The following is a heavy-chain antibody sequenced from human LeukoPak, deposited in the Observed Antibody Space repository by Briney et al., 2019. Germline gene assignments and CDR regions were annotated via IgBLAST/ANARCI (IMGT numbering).Heavy chain of an antibody. CDR3: ARGVTMVRGVNFDY. CDR2: IYYSGST. Sequence: SETLSPTCTVSGGSISSYYWSWIRQPPGKGLEWIGYIYYSGSTNYNPSLKSRVTISVDTSKNQFSLKLSSVTAADTAVYYCARGVTMVRGVNFDYWGQGTLVTVSS. D-gene: IGHD3-10*01. CDR1: GGSISSYY. V-gene: IGHV4-59*01. J-gene: IGHJ4*02.